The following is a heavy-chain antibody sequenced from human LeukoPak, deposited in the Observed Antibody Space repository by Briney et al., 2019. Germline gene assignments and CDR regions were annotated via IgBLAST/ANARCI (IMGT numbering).Heavy chain of an antibody. CDR1: GGTFSSYA. Sequence: SVKVSCKASGGTFSSYAISWVRQAPGQGLEWMGRIIPILGIANYAQKFQGRVTITADKSTSTAYMELSSLRSEDTAVYYCARDDYDSSGYYYKAFDIWGQGTMVTVSS. CDR2: IIPILGIA. V-gene: IGHV1-69*04. CDR3: ARDDYDSSGYYYKAFDI. D-gene: IGHD3-22*01. J-gene: IGHJ3*02.